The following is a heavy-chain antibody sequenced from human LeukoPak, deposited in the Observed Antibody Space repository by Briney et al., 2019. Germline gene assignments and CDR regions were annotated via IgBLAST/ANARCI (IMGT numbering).Heavy chain of an antibody. V-gene: IGHV5-51*01. J-gene: IGHJ4*02. CDR3: ARTYCVGDCYYSYFDY. CDR2: IYPGDSDT. Sequence: GESLKISCKGSGYSFTTYWIGWVRQMPGKGLEWMGIIYPGDSDTRYSPSFQGQVTISADKSISTAYLQWSSLKASDTAMYYCARTYCVGDCYYSYFDYWGQGTLVTVSS. D-gene: IGHD2-21*02. CDR1: GYSFTTYW.